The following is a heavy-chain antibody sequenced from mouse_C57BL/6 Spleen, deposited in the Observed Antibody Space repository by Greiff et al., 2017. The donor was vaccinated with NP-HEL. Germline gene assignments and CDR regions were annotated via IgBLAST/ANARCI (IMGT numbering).Heavy chain of an antibody. D-gene: IGHD2-1*01. CDR3: ARYGNSYFDY. CDR2: IYPGDGDT. CDR1: GYAFSSSW. J-gene: IGHJ2*01. Sequence: QVQLQQSGPELVKPGASVKISCKASGYAFSSSWMNWVKQRPGKGLEWIGRIYPGDGDTNYNGKFKGKATLTADKSSSTAYMQLSSLTSEDSAVYFCARYGNSYFDYWGQGTTLTVSS. V-gene: IGHV1-82*01.